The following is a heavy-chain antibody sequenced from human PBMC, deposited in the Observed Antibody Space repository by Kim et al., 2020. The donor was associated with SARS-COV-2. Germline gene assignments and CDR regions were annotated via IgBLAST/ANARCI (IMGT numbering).Heavy chain of an antibody. CDR2: ISWNSGSI. D-gene: IGHD1-26*01. CDR3: AKERGPEPCFDY. J-gene: IGHJ4*01. V-gene: IGHV3-9*01. Sequence: GGSLRLSCAASGFTFDDYAMHWVRQAPVKGLEWVSGISWNSGSIGYADSVKGRFTISRDNAKNSLSLQMNSLRAEDTALYYCAKERGPEPCFDYWGHGT. CDR1: GFTFDDYA.